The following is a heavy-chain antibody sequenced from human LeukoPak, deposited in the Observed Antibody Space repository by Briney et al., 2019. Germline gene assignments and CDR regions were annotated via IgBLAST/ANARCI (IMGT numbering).Heavy chain of an antibody. CDR3: ATSNYDILTGYYVGYFDY. Sequence: ASVKVSCKASGGTFSSYAISWVRQAPGQGLEWMGRIIPILGIANYAQKFQGRVTITADKSTSTAYMELSSLRSEGTAVYYCATSNYDILTGYYVGYFDYWGQGTLVTVSS. CDR2: IIPILGIA. J-gene: IGHJ4*02. V-gene: IGHV1-69*04. CDR1: GGTFSSYA. D-gene: IGHD3-9*01.